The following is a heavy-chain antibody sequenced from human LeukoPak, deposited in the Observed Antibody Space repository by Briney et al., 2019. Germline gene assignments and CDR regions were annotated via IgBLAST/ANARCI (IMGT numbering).Heavy chain of an antibody. D-gene: IGHD3-10*01. J-gene: IGHJ6*03. CDR3: AKITMVRDYYMDV. CDR1: GFTFSSYS. Sequence: GGSLRLSCAASGFTFSSYSMNWVRQAPGKGLEWVSAISGSGGSTYYADSVKGRFTISRDNSKNTLYLQMNSLRAEDTAVYYCAKITMVRDYYMDVWGKGTTVTISS. CDR2: ISGSGGST. V-gene: IGHV3-23*01.